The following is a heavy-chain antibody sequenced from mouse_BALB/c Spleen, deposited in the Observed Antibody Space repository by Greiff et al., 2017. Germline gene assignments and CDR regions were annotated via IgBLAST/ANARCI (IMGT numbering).Heavy chain of an antibody. J-gene: IGHJ4*01. CDR3: ARGGGYYEMDY. Sequence: DVKLVESGGDLVKPGGSLKLSCAASGFTFSSYGMSWVRQTPDKRLEWVATISSGGSYTYYPDSVKGRFTISRDNAKNTLYLQMSSLKSEDTAMYYCARGGGYYEMDYWGQGTSVTVSS. CDR2: ISSGGSYT. CDR1: GFTFSSYG. V-gene: IGHV5-6*02.